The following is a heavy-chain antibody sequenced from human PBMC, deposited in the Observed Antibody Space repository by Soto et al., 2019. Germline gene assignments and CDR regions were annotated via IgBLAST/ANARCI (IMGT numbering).Heavy chain of an antibody. CDR1: GYTFTGYY. J-gene: IGHJ6*02. V-gene: IGHV1-2*04. Sequence: ASVKVSCKASGYTFTGYYMHWVRQAPGQGLEWMGWINPNSGGTNYAQKFQGWVTMTRDTSISTAYMELSRLRSDDTAVYYCARDQGIAAAGSYGMDVWGQGTTVTVSS. D-gene: IGHD6-13*01. CDR3: ARDQGIAAAGSYGMDV. CDR2: INPNSGGT.